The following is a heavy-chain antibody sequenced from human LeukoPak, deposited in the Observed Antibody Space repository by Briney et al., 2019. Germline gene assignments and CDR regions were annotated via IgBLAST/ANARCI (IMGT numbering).Heavy chain of an antibody. Sequence: ASVKVSCKASAYTFTDYYMHWVRQAPGQGLEWMGWINPNSGGTNYAQKFQGRVTMTRDTSISTAYMELSRLTSDDTAVYYCARATGGYYDYFDYWGQGTLVTVSS. CDR3: ARATGGYYDYFDY. CDR1: AYTFTDYY. V-gene: IGHV1-2*02. D-gene: IGHD3-22*01. J-gene: IGHJ4*02. CDR2: INPNSGGT.